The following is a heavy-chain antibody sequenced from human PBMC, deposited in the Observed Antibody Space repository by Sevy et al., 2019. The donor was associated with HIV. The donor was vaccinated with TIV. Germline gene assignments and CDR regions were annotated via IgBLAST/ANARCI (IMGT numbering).Heavy chain of an antibody. Sequence: GGSLRLSCVASGFTFSSYEMNWVRQAPGEGLEWVSYISNSGNIIYYEDSVKGRFTISRDNAKNSLYLQMNSLRAEDTAVYYCAREDGSRQYFQYWGQGTLVTVSS. CDR1: GFTFSSYE. V-gene: IGHV3-48*03. CDR2: ISNSGNII. CDR3: AREDGSRQYFQY. D-gene: IGHD6-13*01. J-gene: IGHJ1*01.